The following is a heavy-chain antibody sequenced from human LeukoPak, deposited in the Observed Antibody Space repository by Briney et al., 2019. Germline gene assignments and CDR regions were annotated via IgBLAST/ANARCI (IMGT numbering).Heavy chain of an antibody. V-gene: IGHV4-59*11. CDR2: IYYSGGT. CDR1: GGSISSHY. Sequence: SETLSLTCTVSGGSISSHYWSWIRQPPGKGLEWIGYIYYSGGTNYNPSLKSRVTISVDTSKNQFSLKLSSVTAADTAVYYCARFLADSSSWYHYYYYYYMDVWGKGTTVTVSS. CDR3: ARFLADSSSWYHYYYYYYMDV. J-gene: IGHJ6*03. D-gene: IGHD6-13*01.